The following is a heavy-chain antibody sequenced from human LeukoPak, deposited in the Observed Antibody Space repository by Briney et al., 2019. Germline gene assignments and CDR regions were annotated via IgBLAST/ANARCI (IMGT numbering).Heavy chain of an antibody. D-gene: IGHD3-10*01. V-gene: IGHV3-48*03. CDR3: ALTMVRGAIDFDY. CDR1: GFTFSSYE. Sequence: GGSLRLSCAASGFTFSSYEMNLVRQAPGKGLEWVSYISSSGSTIYYADSVKGRFTISRDNAKNSLYLQMNSLRAEDTAVYYCALTMVRGAIDFDYWGQGTLVTVSS. J-gene: IGHJ4*02. CDR2: ISSSGSTI.